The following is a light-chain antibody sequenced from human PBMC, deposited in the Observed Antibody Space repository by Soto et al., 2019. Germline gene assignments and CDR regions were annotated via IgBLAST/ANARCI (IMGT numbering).Light chain of an antibody. CDR2: GAA. CDR3: QQYHNWPA. J-gene: IGKJ1*01. CDR1: QSVFSS. Sequence: EIVMTQSPATMSESPGERATLSCRASQSVFSSLAWFQQQPGQAPTRLSYGAATRAKGNPARFSGSGSGTEFTRNTSSLQSEDFAMYYFQQYHNWPAFGQGTKVEIK. V-gene: IGKV3-15*01.